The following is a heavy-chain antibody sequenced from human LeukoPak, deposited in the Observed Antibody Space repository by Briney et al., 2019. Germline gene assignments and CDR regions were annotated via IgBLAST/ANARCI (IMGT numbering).Heavy chain of an antibody. D-gene: IGHD1-1*01. CDR3: AKGTATKRSYFDS. Sequence: AGSLRLSCAASGFTFSTYAMSWVRQATGKGLEWVSIVSGSGGGTYYADSVKGRFTISRDNSKNTMFLLMYSLRVEDTAVYYCAKGTATKRSYFDSWGQGTLVTVSS. CDR1: GFTFSTYA. J-gene: IGHJ4*02. V-gene: IGHV3-23*01. CDR2: VSGSGGGT.